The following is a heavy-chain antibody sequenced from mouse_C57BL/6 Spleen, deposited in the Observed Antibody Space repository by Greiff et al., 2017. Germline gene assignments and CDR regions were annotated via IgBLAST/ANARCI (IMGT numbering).Heavy chain of an antibody. Sequence: VQLQQPGAELVKPGASVKLSCKASGYTFASYWMHWVKQRPGRGLGWIGRIDPNSGGTKYNEKFKSKATLTVDKPSSTAYMQLSSLTSEDSAVYYCARGAYYYGSSYAMDYWGQGTSGTVSS. CDR1: GYTFASYW. V-gene: IGHV1-72*01. J-gene: IGHJ4*01. CDR2: IDPNSGGT. CDR3: ARGAYYYGSSYAMDY. D-gene: IGHD1-1*01.